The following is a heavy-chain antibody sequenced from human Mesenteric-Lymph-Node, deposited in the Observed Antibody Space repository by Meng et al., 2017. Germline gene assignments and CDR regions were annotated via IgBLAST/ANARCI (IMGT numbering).Heavy chain of an antibody. V-gene: IGHV6-1*01. J-gene: IGHJ4*02. CDR2: TYYRSKWYN. CDR3: ASTENHF. D-gene: IGHD1-26*01. CDR1: GDSVSSKRAA. Sequence: QVQLQQSGPGRVKPSQTLSLTCSISGDSVSSKRAAWSWIRQSPSRGLEWLGRTYYRSKWYNDYAVSVKSRISINPDTSKNQFSLRLNSVTPEDTAVYYCASTENHFWGQGTLVTVSS.